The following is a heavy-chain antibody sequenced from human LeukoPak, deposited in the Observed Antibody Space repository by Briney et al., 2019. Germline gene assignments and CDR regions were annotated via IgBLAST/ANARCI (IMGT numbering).Heavy chain of an antibody. Sequence: PSETLSLTCAVYGGSFSGYYWSWIRQPPGKGLEWIGEINHSGITNYNPSLKSRVTISVDTSKNQFSLKLSSVTAADTAVYYCARVEKGYSSGWYQEYYYYYGMDVWGQGTTVTVSS. D-gene: IGHD6-19*01. J-gene: IGHJ6*02. V-gene: IGHV4-34*01. CDR3: ARVEKGYSSGWYQEYYYYYGMDV. CDR2: INHSGIT. CDR1: GGSFSGYY.